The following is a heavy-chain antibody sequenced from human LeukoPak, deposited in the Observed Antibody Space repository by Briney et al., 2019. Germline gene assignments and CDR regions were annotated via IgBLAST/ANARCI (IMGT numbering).Heavy chain of an antibody. D-gene: IGHD3-22*01. Sequence: GGSLRLSCAASGFTFSSYSIDWVRQAPGKGLEWLSYISSSSSTIYYADTVKGRFTISRDNAKNSVYLQMNSLRAEDTAVYYCARVWSSGYTKDYWGQGTLVTVSS. V-gene: IGHV3-48*04. CDR2: ISSSSSTI. CDR3: ARVWSSGYTKDY. J-gene: IGHJ4*02. CDR1: GFTFSSYS.